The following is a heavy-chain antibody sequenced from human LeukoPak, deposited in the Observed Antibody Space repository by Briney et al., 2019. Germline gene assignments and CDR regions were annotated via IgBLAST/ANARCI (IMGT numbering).Heavy chain of an antibody. V-gene: IGHV3-30*18. CDR1: GFTFSSYG. J-gene: IGHJ2*01. Sequence: PGRSLRLSCAASGFTFSSYGMHWVRQAAGKGLEWVAIIRSSGSNKYYADSVQGLFTISRDNSKNTLYLRMNSLRAEATAVYYCAKDLGGGSGCYDLWGRGTLVTVSS. D-gene: IGHD3-16*01. CDR3: AKDLGGGSGCYDL. CDR2: IRSSGSNK.